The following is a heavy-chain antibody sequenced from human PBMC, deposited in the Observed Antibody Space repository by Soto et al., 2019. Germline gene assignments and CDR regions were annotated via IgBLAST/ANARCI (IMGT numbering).Heavy chain of an antibody. D-gene: IGHD6-13*01. CDR1: GDSLSTSAYY. V-gene: IGHV4-31*03. Sequence: PSETLSLTCTVSGDSLSTSAYYWSWIRQHPGKGLEWIGFIYYSGSTFYNPSLMSRVTISVDTSKYQFSLKMTSVTPADTAVYYCARHLAAVGRRGYFGQWGLGTLGTAS. CDR2: IYYSGST. CDR3: ARHLAAVGRRGYFGQ. J-gene: IGHJ1*01.